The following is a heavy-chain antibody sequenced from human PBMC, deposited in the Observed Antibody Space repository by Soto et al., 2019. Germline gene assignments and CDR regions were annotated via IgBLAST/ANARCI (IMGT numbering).Heavy chain of an antibody. V-gene: IGHV1-69*02. D-gene: IGHD3-10*01. CDR2: VNPIVSMS. CDR3: AASYGSGYRAFDY. CDR1: GDTFSFYT. Sequence: GASVKVSCKASGDTFSFYTINWVRQAPGLGLEWVGRVNPIVSMSNYAQKFQGRVTITADKSTNTAYMQLSSLRSEDTAIYYCAASYGSGYRAFDYWGQGALVTVYS. J-gene: IGHJ4*02.